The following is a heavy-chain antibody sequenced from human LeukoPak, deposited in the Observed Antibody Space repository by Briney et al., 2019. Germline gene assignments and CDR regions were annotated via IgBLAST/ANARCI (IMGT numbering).Heavy chain of an antibody. V-gene: IGHV4-59*12. D-gene: IGHD2-2*01. Sequence: SETLSLTCTVSGGSISSYYWSWIRQPPGKGLEWIGYIYYSGSTNYNPSLKSRVTISVDTSKNQFSLKLSSVTAADTAVYYCARGPYCSSTSCYRYYYYGMDVWGQGTTVTVSS. CDR2: IYYSGST. J-gene: IGHJ6*02. CDR3: ARGPYCSSTSCYRYYYYGMDV. CDR1: GGSISSYY.